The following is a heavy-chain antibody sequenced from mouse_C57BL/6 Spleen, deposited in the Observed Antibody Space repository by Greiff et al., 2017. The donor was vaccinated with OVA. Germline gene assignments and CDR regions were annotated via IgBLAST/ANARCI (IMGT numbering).Heavy chain of an antibody. CDR3: ARRTYYSNYYYAMDY. Sequence: QVQLQQPGAELVKPGASVKLSCKASGYTFTSYWMPWVKQRPGQGLEWIGEIDPSDSYTNYNQKVKGKATLTVDTSSSPAYMQLSSLTSEDSAVYYCARRTYYSNYYYAMDYWGQGTSVTVSS. J-gene: IGHJ4*01. CDR2: IDPSDSYT. CDR1: GYTFTSYW. D-gene: IGHD2-5*01. V-gene: IGHV1-50*01.